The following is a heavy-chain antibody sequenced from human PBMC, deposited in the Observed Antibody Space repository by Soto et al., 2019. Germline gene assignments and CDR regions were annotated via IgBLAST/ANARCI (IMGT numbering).Heavy chain of an antibody. D-gene: IGHD3-3*01. CDR1: GGSISSYY. Sequence: QVQLQESGPGLVKPSETLSLTCTVSGGSISSYYWSWIRQPAGKRLEWIGRIYTSGSTNYNPSLKSRVTTSVETSKNQFSLKLRSVTAADTAVYYCARSSTPNYDFWSGYFNWFDPWGQGTLVTVSS. CDR2: IYTSGST. CDR3: ARSSTPNYDFWSGYFNWFDP. V-gene: IGHV4-4*07. J-gene: IGHJ5*02.